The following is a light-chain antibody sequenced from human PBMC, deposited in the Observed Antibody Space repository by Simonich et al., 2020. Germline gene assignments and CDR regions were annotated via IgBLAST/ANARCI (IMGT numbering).Light chain of an antibody. Sequence: EIVLTQSPGNLSLSPGERAPLSCRASQSVSSSYLAWYQQKPGLAPRLLIYDATSRATGIPDRFSGSWSGTDFTLTISRLEPEDFAVYYCQQYGSSPWTFGQGTKVEIK. J-gene: IGKJ1*01. V-gene: IGKV3D-20*01. CDR3: QQYGSSPWT. CDR1: QSVSSSY. CDR2: DAT.